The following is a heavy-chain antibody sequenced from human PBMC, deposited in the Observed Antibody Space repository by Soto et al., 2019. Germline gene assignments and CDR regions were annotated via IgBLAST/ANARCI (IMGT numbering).Heavy chain of an antibody. D-gene: IGHD6-19*01. CDR2: ISCCGGST. Sequence: PGGSLRLSCVASGFNFKKFAMAWVRQAPGEGLEWVSGISCCGGSTSYADSVKGRFSTARDDSKNTLSLQMNGLRVEDTAQYFCAKADGEQWLIPHLDNWGQGTLVTVSS. J-gene: IGHJ4*02. CDR1: GFNFKKFA. CDR3: AKADGEQWLIPHLDN. V-gene: IGHV3-23*01.